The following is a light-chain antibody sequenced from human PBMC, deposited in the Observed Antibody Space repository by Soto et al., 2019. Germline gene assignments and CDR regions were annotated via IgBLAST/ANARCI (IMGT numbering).Light chain of an antibody. J-gene: IGKJ3*01. CDR3: QQSYFTAGGGFT. CDR2: AAS. Sequence: DIQMTQSPSSLSASVGDRVTITCRASQSISSYLSWYQQKPGQAPRLLIYAASSLQSGVPSRFSGSGSETDFTLTISSLQPEDFAVYYCQQSYFTAGGGFTFGPGTKVDIK. CDR1: QSISSY. V-gene: IGKV1-39*01.